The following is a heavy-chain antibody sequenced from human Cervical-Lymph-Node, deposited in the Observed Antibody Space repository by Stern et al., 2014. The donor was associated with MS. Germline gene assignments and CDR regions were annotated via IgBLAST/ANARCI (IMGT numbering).Heavy chain of an antibody. J-gene: IGHJ5*02. D-gene: IGHD1-26*01. CDR3: AREVGPTPYNWFDP. V-gene: IGHV3-33*01. Sequence: VQLVESGGGVVQPGRSLRLSCAASGFTFSSYGMHWVRQATGKGLEWVAVIWYYGRNKNYAESVKGRFPISQDTSKTTLYLHINGLRAEDPAVYYCAREVGPTPYNWFDPWGQGTLVTVSS. CDR2: IWYYGRNK. CDR1: GFTFSSYG.